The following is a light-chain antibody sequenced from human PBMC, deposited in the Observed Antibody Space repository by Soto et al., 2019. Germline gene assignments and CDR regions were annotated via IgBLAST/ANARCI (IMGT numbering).Light chain of an antibody. CDR1: RGLRND. CDR2: AAS. J-gene: IGKJ4*01. V-gene: IGKV1-17*02. Sequence: SQMTQPPSSLSASVGDRVTITCRARRGLRNDLGWYQQKPGNAPKRLIYAASSLQSGVPSRSSGSGSGTEFTLTISNLQPEDFATYYCLQHNSYPLTFGGGTKVDIK. CDR3: LQHNSYPLT.